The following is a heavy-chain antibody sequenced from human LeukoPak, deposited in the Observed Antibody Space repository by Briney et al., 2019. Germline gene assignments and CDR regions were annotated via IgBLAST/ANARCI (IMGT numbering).Heavy chain of an antibody. V-gene: IGHV3-21*01. J-gene: IGHJ5*02. CDR3: AKDRDTAMDPNWFDP. CDR1: GFTFSSYS. D-gene: IGHD5-18*01. Sequence: GGSLRLSCAASGFTFSSYSMNWVRQAPGKGLEWVSSISSSSSYIYYADSVKGRFTISRDNAKNTLYLQMNSLRAEDTAVYYCAKDRDTAMDPNWFDPWGQGTLVTVSS. CDR2: ISSSSSYI.